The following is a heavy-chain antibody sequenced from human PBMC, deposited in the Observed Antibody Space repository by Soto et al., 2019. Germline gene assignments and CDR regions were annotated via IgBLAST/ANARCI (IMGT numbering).Heavy chain of an antibody. J-gene: IGHJ2*01. CDR2: ISGSGGGT. CDR3: ARDAVSDWYFDL. V-gene: IGHV3-23*01. CDR1: GFTFSNYA. Sequence: PGGSLRLSCAASGFTFSNYAMSWVRQAPGKGLEWVSSISGSGGGTFYADSVKGRFTISRDNAKNTLYLQLNSLRPVDTAVYYCARDAVSDWYFDLWGRGTLVTVSS.